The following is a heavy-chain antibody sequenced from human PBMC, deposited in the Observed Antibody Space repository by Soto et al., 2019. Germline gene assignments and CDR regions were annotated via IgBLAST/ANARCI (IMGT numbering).Heavy chain of an antibody. V-gene: IGHV1-69*13. D-gene: IGHD6-6*01. Sequence: SVKVSCKASGGTFSSYAISWVRQAPGQGLEWMGGIIPIFGTANYAQKFQGRVTITADESTSTAYMELSSLRSEDTAVYYCAGELGAPRTPRTFDYWGQGTLLTVSS. CDR2: IIPIFGTA. CDR1: GGTFSSYA. J-gene: IGHJ4*02. CDR3: AGELGAPRTPRTFDY.